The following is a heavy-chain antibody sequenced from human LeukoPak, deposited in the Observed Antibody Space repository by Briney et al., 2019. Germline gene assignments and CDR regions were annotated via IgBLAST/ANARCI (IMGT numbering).Heavy chain of an antibody. CDR3: AGLRLSSGSLEFDY. V-gene: IGHV4-39*01. CDR2: IYYSGST. CDR1: GGSISSTNYY. D-gene: IGHD6-19*01. J-gene: IGHJ4*02. Sequence: SETLSLTCTVSGGSISSTNYYWGWIRQPPGKGLEWIGSIYYSGSTYYNPFLKSRVTISVDTSKNQFSLKLSSMTAADTAVYYCAGLRLSSGSLEFDYWGQGTLVTVSS.